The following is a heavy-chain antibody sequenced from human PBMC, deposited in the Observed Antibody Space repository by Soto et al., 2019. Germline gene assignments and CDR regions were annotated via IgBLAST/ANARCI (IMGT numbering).Heavy chain of an antibody. V-gene: IGHV4-30-4*01. J-gene: IGHJ4*02. Sequence: SETLSLTCTVSGGSISSGDYYWSWIRQPPGKGLEWIGYIYYSGSTYYNPSLKSRVTISVDTSKNQFSLKLSSVTAADTAVYYCARSSITPRLFMYPFDYWGQGTLVTVSS. D-gene: IGHD6-6*01. CDR3: ARSSITPRLFMYPFDY. CDR1: GGSISSGDYY. CDR2: IYYSGST.